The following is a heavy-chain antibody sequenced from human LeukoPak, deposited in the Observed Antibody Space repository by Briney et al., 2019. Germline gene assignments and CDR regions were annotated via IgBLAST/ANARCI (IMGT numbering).Heavy chain of an antibody. Sequence: GGSLRLSCAASGFTFSSYAMSWVRQAPGKGLEWVSAISGSGGSTCYADSVKGRFTISRDNSKNTLYLQMNSLRAEDTAVYYCAKVGSGWYASPFDYWGQGTLVTVSS. CDR1: GFTFSSYA. D-gene: IGHD6-19*01. J-gene: IGHJ4*02. CDR3: AKVGSGWYASPFDY. CDR2: ISGSGGST. V-gene: IGHV3-23*01.